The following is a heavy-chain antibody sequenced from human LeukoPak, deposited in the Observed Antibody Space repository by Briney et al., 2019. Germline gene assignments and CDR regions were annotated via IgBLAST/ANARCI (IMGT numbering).Heavy chain of an antibody. CDR2: IQYDGSYK. CDR1: GFTFSFFG. V-gene: IGHV3-30*02. Sequence: GGSLRLSCATSGFTFSFFGMHWVRPAPGKGLEWVAFIQYDGSYKFYADSVQGRFSISRDNSKSTLFLQMNSLRPDDTALYYCAKTSDQLLYSKFDFWGQGTLVTVSS. J-gene: IGHJ4*02. CDR3: AKTSDQLLYSKFDF. D-gene: IGHD2-2*02.